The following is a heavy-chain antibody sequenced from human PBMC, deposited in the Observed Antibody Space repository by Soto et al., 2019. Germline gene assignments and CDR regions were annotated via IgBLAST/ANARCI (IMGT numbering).Heavy chain of an antibody. Sequence: QVQLVQSGAEVKKPGSSVKVSCKASGGTFSSYAISWVRQAPGQGLEWMGGIIPIFGTANYAQKFQGRVTITADESTSTAYTELSSLRSEDTAVYYCARVPNKYYYDSSGYRNDAFDIWGQGTMVTVSS. CDR3: ARVPNKYYYDSSGYRNDAFDI. CDR2: IIPIFGTA. J-gene: IGHJ3*02. CDR1: GGTFSSYA. V-gene: IGHV1-69*01. D-gene: IGHD3-22*01.